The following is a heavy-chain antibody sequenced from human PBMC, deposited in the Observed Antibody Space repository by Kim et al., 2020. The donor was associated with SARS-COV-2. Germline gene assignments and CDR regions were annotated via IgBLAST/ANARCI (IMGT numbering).Heavy chain of an antibody. V-gene: IGHV1-2*06. CDR3: ARERISVTDHFDY. Sequence: ASVKVSCKADGYTFIDYYIHWMQQAPGQGLEWMGRISPKNSHTDYAQTFQGRVTVTGDTSISTAYLELRRLRSDDTAVYYCARERISVTDHFDYWGPGTL. D-gene: IGHD6-19*01. CDR1: GYTFIDYY. CDR2: ISPKNSHT. J-gene: IGHJ4*01.